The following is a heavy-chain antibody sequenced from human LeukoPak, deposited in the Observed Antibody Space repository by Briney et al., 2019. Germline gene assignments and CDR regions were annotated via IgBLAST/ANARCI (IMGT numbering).Heavy chain of an antibody. V-gene: IGHV3-21*01. J-gene: IGHJ4*02. D-gene: IGHD3-22*01. CDR3: AREMTDDSDSSGFV. Sequence: NPGGSLRLSCAASGFSFSTYSMNWVRQAPGEGLECVSSITSSPTYIYYAASVKGRFTISKDNAKNSVYLQMNSLRVEDTAVYYCAREMTDDSDSSGFVRGQGTLVTVSS. CDR1: GFSFSTYS. CDR2: ITSSPTYI.